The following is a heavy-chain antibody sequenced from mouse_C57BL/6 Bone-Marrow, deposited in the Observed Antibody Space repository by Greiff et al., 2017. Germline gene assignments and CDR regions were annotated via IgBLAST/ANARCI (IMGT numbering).Heavy chain of an antibody. J-gene: IGHJ2*01. CDR2: IYPGSGNT. CDR1: GYTFTDYY. CDR3: ARYYYGTLDY. D-gene: IGHD1-1*01. Sequence: QVQLQQSGAELVRPGASVKLSCKASGYTFTDYYINWVKQRPGQGLEWIARIYPGSGNTYYNEKFKGKATLTAEKSSSTAYMQLSSLTSEDSAVYFCARYYYGTLDYWGQGTTLTVSS. V-gene: IGHV1-76*01.